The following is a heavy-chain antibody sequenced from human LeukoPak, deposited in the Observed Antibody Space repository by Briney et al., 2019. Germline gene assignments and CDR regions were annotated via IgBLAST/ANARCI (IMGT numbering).Heavy chain of an antibody. CDR2: INPNSGGT. D-gene: IGHD5-18*01. J-gene: IGHJ5*02. CDR1: GYTFTGYY. Sequence: GASVKVSCKAPGYTFTGYYMHWVRQAPGQGLEWMGWINPNSGGTNYAQKFQGRVTMTRDTSISTAYMELSRLRSDDTAVYYCARDPKGYSYGENWFDPWGQGTLVTVSS. CDR3: ARDPKGYSYGENWFDP. V-gene: IGHV1-2*02.